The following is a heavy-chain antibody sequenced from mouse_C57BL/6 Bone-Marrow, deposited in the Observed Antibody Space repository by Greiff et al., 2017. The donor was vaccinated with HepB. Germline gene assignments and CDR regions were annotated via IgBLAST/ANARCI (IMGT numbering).Heavy chain of an antibody. V-gene: IGHV1-81*01. CDR3: ARRGYYSYYYAMDY. J-gene: IGHJ4*01. Sequence: QVQLQQSGAELARPGASVKLSCKASGYTFTSYGISWVKQRTGQGLEWIGEIYPRSGNTYYNEKFKGKATLTADKSSSTAYMELRSLTSEDSAVYFCARRGYYSYYYAMDYWGQGTSVTVSS. CDR2: IYPRSGNT. D-gene: IGHD2-3*01. CDR1: GYTFTSYG.